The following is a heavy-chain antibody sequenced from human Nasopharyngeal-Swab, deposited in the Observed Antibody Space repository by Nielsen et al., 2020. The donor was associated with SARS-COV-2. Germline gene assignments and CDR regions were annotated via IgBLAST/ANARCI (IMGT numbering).Heavy chain of an antibody. Sequence: PGKGLERVAVIWYDGSNKYYADSVKGRFTISRDNSKNTLYLQMNSLRAEDTAVYYCARGPWFSEGEYWFDPWGQGTLVTVSS. D-gene: IGHD3-10*01. CDR3: ARGPWFSEGEYWFDP. CDR2: IWYDGSNK. V-gene: IGHV3-33*01. J-gene: IGHJ5*02.